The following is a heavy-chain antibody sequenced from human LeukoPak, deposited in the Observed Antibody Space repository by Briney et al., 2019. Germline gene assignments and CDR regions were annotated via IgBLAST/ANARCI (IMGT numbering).Heavy chain of an antibody. J-gene: IGHJ4*02. D-gene: IGHD2-21*02. Sequence: ASVKVSCKASGYTFTGYYTHWVRQAPGQGLEWMGWINPNSGGTNYAQKFQGRVTMTRDTSISTAYMELSRLRSDDTAVYYCARDQTGHVVTAILGWGQGTLVTVSS. V-gene: IGHV1-2*02. CDR2: INPNSGGT. CDR3: ARDQTGHVVTAILG. CDR1: GYTFTGYY.